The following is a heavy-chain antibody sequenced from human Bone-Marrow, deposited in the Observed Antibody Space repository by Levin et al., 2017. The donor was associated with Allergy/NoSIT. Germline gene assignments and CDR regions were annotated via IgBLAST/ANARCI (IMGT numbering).Heavy chain of an antibody. V-gene: IGHV1-69*01. Sequence: GGSLRLSCKASGGTFSGYAISWVRQAPGQGLEWMGGIIPIFGAANYAQKFQGRVTITADESMSTAYVELNSLRSEDTAVYYCARRWGDYGGWAFDIWGQGTMVTVSS. CDR3: ARRWGDYGGWAFDI. D-gene: IGHD4-23*01. J-gene: IGHJ3*02. CDR2: IIPIFGAA. CDR1: GGTFSGYA.